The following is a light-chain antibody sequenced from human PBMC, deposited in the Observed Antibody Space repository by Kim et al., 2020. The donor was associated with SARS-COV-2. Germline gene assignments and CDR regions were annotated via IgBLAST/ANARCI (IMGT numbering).Light chain of an antibody. J-gene: IGLJ1*01. V-gene: IGLV2-14*04. Sequence: QSIPSSCTGTRCYVVGYNFVSWYHQHPGKAPKLMIYDVTKRPSGVSNRFSGSKSGNTASLSISGLQAEAEADYYCSSYTSSTSSYVFGTGTKVTVL. CDR1: RCYVVGYNF. CDR3: SSYTSSTSSYV. CDR2: DVT.